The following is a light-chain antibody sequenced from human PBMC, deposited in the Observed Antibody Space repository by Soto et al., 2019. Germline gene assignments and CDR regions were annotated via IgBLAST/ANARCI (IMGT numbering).Light chain of an antibody. V-gene: IGLV1-44*01. J-gene: IGLJ2*01. CDR2: SSN. CDR3: AAWDDSLNVV. CDR1: SSNIGSNP. Sequence: QSVLTQPPSASRTPGQRGTTVCSGSSSNIGSNPVNWYQQLPGTAPKLLIYSSNQRPSGVPVRFSGSKSGTSAYLAISGLHSEDESDNYCAAWDDSLNVVFGGRTKVTVL.